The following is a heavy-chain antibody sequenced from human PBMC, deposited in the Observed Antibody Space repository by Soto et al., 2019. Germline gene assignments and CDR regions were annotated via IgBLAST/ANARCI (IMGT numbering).Heavy chain of an antibody. D-gene: IGHD2-8*01. J-gene: IGHJ4*02. CDR3: ARGRGVLMVEYYFDY. CDR1: GGSVSSGSYY. CDR2: IYYSGST. Sequence: PSETLSLTCTVSGGSVSSGSYYWSWIRQPPGKGLEWIGYIYYSGSTNYNPSLKSRVTISVDTSKNQFSLKLSSVTAADTAVYYCARGRGVLMVEYYFDYWGQGTLVTVSS. V-gene: IGHV4-61*01.